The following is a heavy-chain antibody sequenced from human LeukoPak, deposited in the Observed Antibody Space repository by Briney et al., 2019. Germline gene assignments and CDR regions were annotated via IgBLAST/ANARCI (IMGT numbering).Heavy chain of an antibody. CDR3: ARRSQGDYGMDV. V-gene: IGHV4-39*01. Sequence: PSETLSLTCTVSGGSISSSSYYWGWIRQPPGKGLEWIGSIYYSGSTYYNPSLKSQVTISVDTSKNQFSLKLSSVTAADTAVYYCARRSQGDYGMDVWGQGTTVTVSS. CDR2: IYYSGST. J-gene: IGHJ6*02. CDR1: GGSISSSSYY.